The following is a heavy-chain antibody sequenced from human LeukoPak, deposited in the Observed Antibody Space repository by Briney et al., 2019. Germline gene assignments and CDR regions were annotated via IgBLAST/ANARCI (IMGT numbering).Heavy chain of an antibody. J-gene: IGHJ5*02. D-gene: IGHD2-15*01. CDR3: ARCRGSS. CDR1: GFTFTSYV. Sequence: GGSLRLSCAASGFTFTSYVMNWVRQPPGKGLEWISYIGTRGTTMYYAGSVKGRFTISRDNAKNSLYLQMNSLRDEDTAIYYCARCRGSSWGQGTLVTVSS. CDR2: IGTRGTTM. V-gene: IGHV3-48*02.